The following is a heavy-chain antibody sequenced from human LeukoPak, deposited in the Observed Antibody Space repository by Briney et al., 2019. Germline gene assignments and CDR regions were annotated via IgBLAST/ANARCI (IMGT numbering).Heavy chain of an antibody. CDR2: IIPLVGLA. D-gene: IGHD2-8*01. J-gene: IGHJ4*02. Sequence: SVKVSCKASGGSFSNFAISWVRQAPGQGLQWMGRIIPLVGLADYAQTFQGRVTITADISTNTAFLDLSSLRSDDTAVYYCARFNDGHFDFWGQGTLVTVSS. V-gene: IGHV1-69*04. CDR1: GGSFSNFA. CDR3: ARFNDGHFDF.